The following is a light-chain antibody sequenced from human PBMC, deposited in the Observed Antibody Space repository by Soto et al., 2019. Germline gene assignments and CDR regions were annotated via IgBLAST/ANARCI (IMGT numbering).Light chain of an antibody. CDR3: QQINSYPLT. Sequence: IQFTQSPSFLSASVGDRVTITCRASQGISSYLAWYQQKPGKAPKLLIYAASTLQTGVPSRFSGSGSGTEFTLTISSLQPEDFATYYCQQINSYPLTFGGGTKVDIK. J-gene: IGKJ4*01. CDR2: AAS. V-gene: IGKV1-9*01. CDR1: QGISSY.